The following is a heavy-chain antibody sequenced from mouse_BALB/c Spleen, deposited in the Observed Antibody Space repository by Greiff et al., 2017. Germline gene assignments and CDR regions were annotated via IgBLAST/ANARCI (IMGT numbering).Heavy chain of an antibody. CDR1: GFSLTSYG. J-gene: IGHJ4*01. CDR2: IWAGGST. CDR3: ARDGGLRNYYAMDY. Sequence: VQLQESGPGLVAPSQSLSITCTVSGFSLTSYGVHWVRQPPGKGLEWLGVIWAGGSTNYNSALMSRLSISKDNSKSQVFLKMNSLQTDDTAMYYCARDGGLRNYYAMDYWGQGTSVTVSS. V-gene: IGHV2-9*02. D-gene: IGHD2-4*01.